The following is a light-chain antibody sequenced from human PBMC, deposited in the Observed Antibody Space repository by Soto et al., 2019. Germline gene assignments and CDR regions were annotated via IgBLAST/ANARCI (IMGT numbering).Light chain of an antibody. V-gene: IGKV2-28*01. CDR1: QSLLHSNGYNY. Sequence: DIVMTQSPLSLPVTPGESASISCRSSQSLLHSNGYNYLDWYMQKPGQSPQLLIYGVSTRPTGIPTRFSGSGSGRQFTLTISSLQSEDFAVCYCQQYNNWPQTFGQGTKVDIK. CDR2: GVS. CDR3: QQYNNWPQT. J-gene: IGKJ1*01.